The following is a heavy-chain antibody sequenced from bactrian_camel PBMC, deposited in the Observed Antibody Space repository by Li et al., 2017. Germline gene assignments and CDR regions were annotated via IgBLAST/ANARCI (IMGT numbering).Heavy chain of an antibody. V-gene: IGHV3S26*01. Sequence: VQLVESGGGSVQAGGSLRLSCAASGYTYSSYCMGWFRQAPGEEREGVASIDTDGSTSYADSVKGRFTISQDNAKNTLYLQMDSLKPEDTAMYYCAVDQPCNACRGSHCPYPSSYGFWGQGTQVTVS. CDR3: AVDQPCNACRGSHCPYPSSYGF. CDR2: IDTDGST. CDR1: GYTYSSYC. J-gene: IGHJ6*01. D-gene: IGHD1*01.